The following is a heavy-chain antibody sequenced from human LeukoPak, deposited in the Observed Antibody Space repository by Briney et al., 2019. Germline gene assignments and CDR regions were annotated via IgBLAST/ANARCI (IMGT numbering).Heavy chain of an antibody. CDR1: RFTFSSDG. V-gene: IGHV3-23*01. Sequence: GGSLRLSCAASRFTFSSDGMSWVPQTPGKGLECVSAISGSGGSAYNADTVKGRFTISRDNSKNTLYLQMNSLRAEDTAVYYCAKEDPGYSSSWYPTRLFDYWRQGTLVTVCS. J-gene: IGHJ4*02. CDR2: ISGSGGSA. D-gene: IGHD6-13*01. CDR3: AKEDPGYSSSWYPTRLFDY.